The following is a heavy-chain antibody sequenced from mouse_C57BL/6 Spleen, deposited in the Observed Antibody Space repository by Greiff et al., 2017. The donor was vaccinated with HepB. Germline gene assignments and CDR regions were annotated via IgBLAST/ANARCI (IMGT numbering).Heavy chain of an antibody. V-gene: IGHV1-72*01. CDR2: IDPNSGGT. Sequence: QVQLQQPGAELVKPGASVKLSCKASGYTFTSYWMHWVKQRPGRGLEWIGRIDPNSGGTKYNEKFKSKATLTVDKPSSTAYMQLSSLTSEDSAVYYCARSREGGYYYGSSYAMDYWGQGTSVTVSS. CDR1: GYTFTSYW. J-gene: IGHJ4*01. CDR3: ARSREGGYYYGSSYAMDY. D-gene: IGHD1-1*01.